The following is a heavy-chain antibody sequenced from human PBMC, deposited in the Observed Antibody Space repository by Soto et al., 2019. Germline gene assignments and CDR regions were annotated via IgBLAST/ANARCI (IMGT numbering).Heavy chain of an antibody. CDR1: GYTFTSYY. J-gene: IGHJ4*02. CDR2: INPSGGST. Sequence: ASVKVSCKASGYTFTSYYMHWVRQAPGQGLEWMGIINPSGGSTSYAQKFQGRVTMTRDTSTSTVYMELSSLRSEDTAVHYCARDSTYYDFWSGYTPYYFDYWGQGTLVTVSS. CDR3: ARDSTYYDFWSGYTPYYFDY. D-gene: IGHD3-3*01. V-gene: IGHV1-46*03.